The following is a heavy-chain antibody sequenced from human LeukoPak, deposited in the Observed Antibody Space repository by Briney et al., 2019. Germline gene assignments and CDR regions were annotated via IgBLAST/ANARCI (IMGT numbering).Heavy chain of an antibody. D-gene: IGHD1-1*01. J-gene: IGHJ6*03. V-gene: IGHV1-18*01. CDR1: GYTFSCYG. CDR2: ISSHNG. Sequence: GASVKVSCKASGYTFSCYGITWVRQAPGQGLEWMGWISSHNGNYAQKFQDRVIMTTDTSTSTAYMELRSLRSDDTAVYYCGRVEVHPRRFYYYMDVWGKGTTVTVSS. CDR3: GRVEVHPRRFYYYMDV.